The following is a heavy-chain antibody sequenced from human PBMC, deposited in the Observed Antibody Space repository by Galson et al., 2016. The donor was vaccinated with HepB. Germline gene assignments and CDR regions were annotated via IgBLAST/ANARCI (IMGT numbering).Heavy chain of an antibody. CDR3: ARDRTSERFLEWLEGDYNFYGLGV. Sequence: SLRLSCAASGFTFRTYSMTWVRQAPGKGLEWVSSIRSSSSYKYYADSVKGRFTISRDNAKNSLYLQMDSLRADDTAVYYCARDRTSERFLEWLEGDYNFYGLGVWGQGTTVTVSS. V-gene: IGHV3-21*01. D-gene: IGHD3-3*01. CDR2: IRSSSSYK. CDR1: GFTFRTYS. J-gene: IGHJ6*02.